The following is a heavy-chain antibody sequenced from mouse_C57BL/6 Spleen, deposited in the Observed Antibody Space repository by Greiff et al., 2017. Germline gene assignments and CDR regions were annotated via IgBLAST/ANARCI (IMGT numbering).Heavy chain of an antibody. Sequence: QVQLQQPGAELVKPGASVKMSCKASGYTFTSYWITWVKQRPGQGLEWIGDIYPGSGSTNYNEKFKSKATLTVDTSSSTAYMQLSSLTSEDSAVYYCARKEDYYGSSYGAYWGQGTLVTVS. CDR1: GYTFTSYW. J-gene: IGHJ3*01. CDR3: ARKEDYYGSSYGAY. V-gene: IGHV1-55*01. D-gene: IGHD1-1*01. CDR2: IYPGSGST.